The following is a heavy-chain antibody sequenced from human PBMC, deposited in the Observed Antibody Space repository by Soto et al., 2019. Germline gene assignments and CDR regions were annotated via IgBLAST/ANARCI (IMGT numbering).Heavy chain of an antibody. Sequence: QVQLVESGGGVVQPGRSLRLSCAASGFTFSSYAMHWVRQAPGKGLEWVAVISYDGSNKYYADSVKGRFTISRDNAKNSLFLQMNNLRAEDTAVYYCASLGRHGWGQGTTVTVSS. V-gene: IGHV3-30-3*01. J-gene: IGHJ6*02. CDR1: GFTFSSYA. CDR3: ASLGRHG. CDR2: ISYDGSNK. D-gene: IGHD3-16*01.